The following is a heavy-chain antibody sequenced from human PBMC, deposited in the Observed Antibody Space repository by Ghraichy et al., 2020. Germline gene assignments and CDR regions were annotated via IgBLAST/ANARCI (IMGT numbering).Heavy chain of an antibody. CDR1: GFTFGDYA. J-gene: IGHJ3*02. V-gene: IGHV3-49*04. CDR3: TRVVPAALDAFDI. D-gene: IGHD2-2*01. CDR2: IRSKAYGGTT. Sequence: GGSLRLSCTASGFTFGDYAMSWVRQAPGKGLEWVGFIRSKAYGGTTEYAASVKGRFTISRDDSKSIAYLQMNSLKTEDTAVYYCTRVVPAALDAFDIWGQGTMVTVSS.